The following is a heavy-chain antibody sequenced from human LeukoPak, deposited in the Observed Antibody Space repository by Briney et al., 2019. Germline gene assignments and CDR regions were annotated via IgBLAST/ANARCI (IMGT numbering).Heavy chain of an antibody. CDR3: ARDLVNRGSGSYFDY. CDR2: IKQDGSEK. V-gene: IGHV3-7*01. Sequence: PGGSLRLSCAASGFPFSSYWMNWVRQAPGKGLEWVANIKQDGSEKYYVDSVKGRFTISRDNAKNSLYLQMNSLRAEDTAVYYCARDLVNRGSGSYFDYWGQGALVTASS. J-gene: IGHJ4*02. D-gene: IGHD3-10*01. CDR1: GFPFSSYW.